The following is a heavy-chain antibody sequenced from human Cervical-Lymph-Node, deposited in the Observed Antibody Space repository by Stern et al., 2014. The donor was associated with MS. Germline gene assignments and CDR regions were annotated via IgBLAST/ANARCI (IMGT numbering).Heavy chain of an antibody. J-gene: IGHJ4*02. V-gene: IGHV3-33*01. Sequence: VQLVESGGGVVQPGRSLRLSCAASGFTFSSYGMHWVRQAPGKGLEWVAVIWYDGSNKYYADSVKGRFTISRDNSKNTLYLKMNSLRAEDTAVYYCARAPRHYAYYFDYWGQGTLVTVSS. CDR3: ARAPRHYAYYFDY. D-gene: IGHD4-17*01. CDR2: IWYDGSNK. CDR1: GFTFSSYG.